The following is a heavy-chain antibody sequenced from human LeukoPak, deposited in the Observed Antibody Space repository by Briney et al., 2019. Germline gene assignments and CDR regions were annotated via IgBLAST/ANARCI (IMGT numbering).Heavy chain of an antibody. CDR3: ARGTHSGWYGSG. J-gene: IGHJ4*02. D-gene: IGHD6-19*01. V-gene: IGHV3-21*01. Sequence: GGSLRLSCAASGFAFSSYSMNWVRQAPGKGLEWVSSISSSSSYIYYADSVKGRFTISRDNAKNSLYLQMNSLRAEDTAVYYCARGTHSGWYGSGWGQGTLVTVSS. CDR1: GFAFSSYS. CDR2: ISSSSSYI.